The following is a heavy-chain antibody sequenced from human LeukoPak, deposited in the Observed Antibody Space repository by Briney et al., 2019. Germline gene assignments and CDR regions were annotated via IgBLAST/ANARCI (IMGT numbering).Heavy chain of an antibody. CDR3: AKSAGNYDFWSGYYSGMYYFDY. D-gene: IGHD3-3*01. V-gene: IGHV3-23*01. Sequence: GGSLRLSCAASGFTFTNYAMSWVRQAPGKGLEWVSAISGSGGSTYYADSVKGRFTISRDNSKNTLYLQMNSLRAEDTAVYYCAKSAGNYDFWSGYYSGMYYFDYWGQGTLVTVSS. CDR1: GFTFTNYA. CDR2: ISGSGGST. J-gene: IGHJ4*02.